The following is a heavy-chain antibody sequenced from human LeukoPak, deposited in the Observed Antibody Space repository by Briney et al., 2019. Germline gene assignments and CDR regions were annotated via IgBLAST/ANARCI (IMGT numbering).Heavy chain of an antibody. CDR3: AKAPPYISAAYNFDY. J-gene: IGHJ4*02. CDR2: ISYSGST. V-gene: IGHV4-59*01. Sequence: SETLSLTCTVSGGSISSYYWSWIRQPPGRELEWIGYISYSGSTNYNPSLKSRVTISVDTSKNQFSLKLTSVTAADTAVYYCAKAPPYISAAYNFDYWGQGTLVTVSS. D-gene: IGHD6-13*01. CDR1: GGSISSYY.